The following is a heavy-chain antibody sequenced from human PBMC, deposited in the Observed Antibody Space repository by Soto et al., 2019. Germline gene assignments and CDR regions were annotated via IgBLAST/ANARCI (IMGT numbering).Heavy chain of an antibody. Sequence: SETLSLTCTVSGGSISSSSYYWGWIRQPPGKGLEWIGSIYYSGSTYYNPSLKSRVTISVDTSKNQFSLKLSSVTAADTAVYYCARPNHGAFDIWGQGTMVTVSS. CDR3: ARPNHGAFDI. CDR2: IYYSGST. CDR1: GGSISSSSYY. J-gene: IGHJ3*02. V-gene: IGHV4-39*01.